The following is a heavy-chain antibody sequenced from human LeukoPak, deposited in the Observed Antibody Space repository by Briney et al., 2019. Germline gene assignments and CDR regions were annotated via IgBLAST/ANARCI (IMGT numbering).Heavy chain of an antibody. D-gene: IGHD1-7*01. V-gene: IGHV3-7*01. CDR2: IKQDGSEK. J-gene: IGHJ4*02. CDR1: GFTFSSYW. Sequence: GGSLILSCAASGFTFSSYWMSWVRQAPGKGLEWVANIKQDGSEKYYVNSVKGRFTISRDNAKNSLYLQMNSLRAEDTAIYFCAREDDWNYEDYWGQGTLVTVSS. CDR3: AREDDWNYEDY.